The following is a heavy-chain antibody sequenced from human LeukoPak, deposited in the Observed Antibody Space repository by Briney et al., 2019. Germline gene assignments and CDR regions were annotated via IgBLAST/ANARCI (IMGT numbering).Heavy chain of an antibody. Sequence: GSPRLFFSAAGFTFNSYGMHWGRQGPGQGPGWGAFIRYDGSNKYYADSVKGRFTISRDNSKNTLYLQMNSLRAEDTAVYYCAKDRVVVNWRGAALDYWGQGTLVTVSS. CDR1: GFTFNSYG. CDR2: IRYDGSNK. V-gene: IGHV3-30*02. J-gene: IGHJ4*02. D-gene: IGHD2-15*01. CDR3: AKDRVVVNWRGAALDY.